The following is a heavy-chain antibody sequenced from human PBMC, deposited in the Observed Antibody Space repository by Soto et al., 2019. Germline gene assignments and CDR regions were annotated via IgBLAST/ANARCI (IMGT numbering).Heavy chain of an antibody. CDR1: GYTFTSYD. V-gene: IGHV1-8*01. CDR2: MNPNSGNT. J-gene: IGHJ4*02. Sequence: ASVKVSCKASGYTFTSYDINWVRQATGQGLEWMGWMNPNSGNTGYAQKFQGRVTMPRNTSISTAYMELSSLRSEDTAVYYCARGVRAYYYDSSGPGLRYWGQGTLVTVSS. CDR3: ARGVRAYYYDSSGPGLRY. D-gene: IGHD3-22*01.